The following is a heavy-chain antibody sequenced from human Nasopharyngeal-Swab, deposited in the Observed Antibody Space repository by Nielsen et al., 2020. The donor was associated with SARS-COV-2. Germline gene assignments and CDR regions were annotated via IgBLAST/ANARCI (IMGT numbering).Heavy chain of an antibody. J-gene: IGHJ4*02. V-gene: IGHV4-34*01. CDR3: ASGTGQEGSY. Sequence: SEILSLTCAVYGGSFSGYYWSWIRQPPGKGLEWIGEINHSGSTNYNPSLKSRVTISVDTSKNQFSLKLSSVTAADTAVYYCASGTGQEGSYWGQGTLVTVSS. CDR1: GGSFSGYY. CDR2: INHSGST.